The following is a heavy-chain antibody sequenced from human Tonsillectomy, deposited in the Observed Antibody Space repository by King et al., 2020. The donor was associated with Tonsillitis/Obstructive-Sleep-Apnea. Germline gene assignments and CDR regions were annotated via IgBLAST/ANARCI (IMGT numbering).Heavy chain of an antibody. J-gene: IGHJ4*02. D-gene: IGHD1-26*01. CDR2: IIPIFGTA. Sequence: VQLVQSGAEVKKPGSSVKVSCKASGGTFISYAISWVRQAPGQGLEWMGGIIPIFGTANYAQKFQGRVTITADESTSTAYMELSSLRSEDTAVYYCARGEWELQRGQYYFDYWGQGTLVTVSS. V-gene: IGHV1-69*12. CDR1: GGTFISYA. CDR3: ARGEWELQRGQYYFDY.